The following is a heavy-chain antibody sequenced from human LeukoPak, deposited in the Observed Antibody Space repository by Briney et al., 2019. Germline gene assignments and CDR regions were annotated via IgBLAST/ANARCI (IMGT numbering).Heavy chain of an antibody. J-gene: IGHJ4*02. CDR3: ARLFDYYDGSGYEATETDY. V-gene: IGHV1-18*01. D-gene: IGHD3-22*01. CDR1: GYTFTSYG. CDR2: ISAYNGNT. Sequence: ASVKVSCKASGYTFTSYGISWVRQAPGQGLEWMGWISAYNGNTNYAQKLQGRVTMTTDTSTSTAYMELRSLRSDDTAVYYCARLFDYYDGSGYEATETDYWGQGTLVTVSS.